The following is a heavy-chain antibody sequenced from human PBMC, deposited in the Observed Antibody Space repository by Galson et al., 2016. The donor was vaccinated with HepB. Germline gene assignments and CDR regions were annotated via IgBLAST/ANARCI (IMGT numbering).Heavy chain of an antibody. V-gene: IGHV1-69*13. Sequence: SVKVSCKASGGTFSSYAISWVRQAPGQELEWMGGIIPIFATSDYAQRFQGRVTIIADESTSTAYMELSGLRSEDTAVYYCVRDAAITGTPFDYWGQGTLVTVSS. CDR1: GGTFSSYA. CDR3: VRDAAITGTPFDY. D-gene: IGHD1-7*01. CDR2: IIPIFATS. J-gene: IGHJ4*02.